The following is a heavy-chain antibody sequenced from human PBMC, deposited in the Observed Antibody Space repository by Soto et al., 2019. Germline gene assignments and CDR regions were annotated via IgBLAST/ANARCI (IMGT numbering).Heavy chain of an antibody. Sequence: SETLSLTCTVSGDSITSNSYFWAWIRQPPGKGLEWIGYIYYSGSTNYDPSLKSRVTISVDMSKNHFSLKMNSVTAADTAVYYCARGTSEDYDFWSGYFAPWGQGTLVTVSS. V-gene: IGHV4-61*05. CDR1: GDSITSNSYF. J-gene: IGHJ5*02. D-gene: IGHD3-3*01. CDR3: ARGTSEDYDFWSGYFAP. CDR2: IYYSGST.